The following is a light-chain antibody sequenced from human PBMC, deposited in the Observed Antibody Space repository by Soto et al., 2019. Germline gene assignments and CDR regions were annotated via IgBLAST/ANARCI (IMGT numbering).Light chain of an antibody. Sequence: QSALTQPASVSGSPGQSITISCTGTSSDVGAYNHVSWYQHHPGKAPKLIIYEVTNRPSGVSNRFSGSKSGNTASLTISGLQADDEADYYCHSYTTSSTRVFGGGTQLTVL. V-gene: IGLV2-14*01. CDR1: SSDVGAYNH. CDR3: HSYTTSSTRV. CDR2: EVT. J-gene: IGLJ3*02.